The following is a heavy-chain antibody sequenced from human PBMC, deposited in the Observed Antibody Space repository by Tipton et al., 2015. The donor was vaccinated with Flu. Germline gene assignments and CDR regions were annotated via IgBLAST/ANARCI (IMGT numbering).Heavy chain of an antibody. D-gene: IGHD5-24*01. CDR2: INANDNGT. CDR3: ARDGAGYNGAFDM. CDR1: GYTFTAHY. V-gene: IGHV1-2*02. Sequence: QSGAEVKKPGASVKVSCQGSGYTFTAHYMHWVRQAPGQGLEWMGWINANDNGTRYPQKFQGRVTMTRDTSISTVYMELSRLSSDDAAMYYCARDGAGYNGAFDMWGQGTMVTVSS. J-gene: IGHJ3*02.